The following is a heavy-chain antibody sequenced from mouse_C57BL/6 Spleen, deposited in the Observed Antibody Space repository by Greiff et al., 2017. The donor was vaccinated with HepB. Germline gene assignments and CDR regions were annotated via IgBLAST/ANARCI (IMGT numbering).Heavy chain of an antibody. D-gene: IGHD1-1*01. V-gene: IGHV1-69*01. Sequence: QVQLQQPGAELVMPGASVKLSCKASGYTFTSYWMHWVKQRPGQGLEWIGEIDPSDSYTNYNQKFKGKSTLTVDKSSSTAYMQLSSLTSEDSAVYYCARGGSSYNYAMDYWGQGTSVTVSS. CDR3: ARGGSSYNYAMDY. J-gene: IGHJ4*01. CDR1: GYTFTSYW. CDR2: IDPSDSYT.